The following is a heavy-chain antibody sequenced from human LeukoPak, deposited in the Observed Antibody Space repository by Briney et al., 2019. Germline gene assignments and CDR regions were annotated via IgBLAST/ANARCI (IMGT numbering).Heavy chain of an antibody. CDR3: ARHSGYSSGWFQY. D-gene: IGHD6-19*01. V-gene: IGHV4-39*01. CDR2: IYYSGST. J-gene: IGHJ4*02. Sequence: PSETLSLTCTVSGGSISSSSYYWGWIRQPPGKGLEWIGSIYYSGSTYYSPSLKSRVTISVDTSKNQFSLKLSSVTAADTAVYYCARHSGYSSGWFQYWGQGTLVTVSS. CDR1: GGSISSSSYY.